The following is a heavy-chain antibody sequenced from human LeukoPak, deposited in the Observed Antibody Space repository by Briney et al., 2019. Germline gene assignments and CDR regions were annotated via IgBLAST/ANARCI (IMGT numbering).Heavy chain of an antibody. J-gene: IGHJ5*02. Sequence: GASVTVSCKASGYTFTSYGITWVRQAPGQGLEWMGWISAYNGNTNYAQKFQGRVAMTTDTSTSTAYMELRSLTSDDTAVYYCARGGLVRCGGDCPYNWFDPWGQGTLVTVSS. CDR3: ARGGLVRCGGDCPYNWFDP. V-gene: IGHV1-18*01. CDR1: GYTFTSYG. D-gene: IGHD2-21*02. CDR2: ISAYNGNT.